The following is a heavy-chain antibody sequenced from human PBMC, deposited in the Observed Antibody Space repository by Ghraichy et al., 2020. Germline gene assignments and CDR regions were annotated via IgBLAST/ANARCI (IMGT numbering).Heavy chain of an antibody. D-gene: IGHD6-13*01. CDR2: IYSGGDT. CDR3: AREPPAAGTGTFG. V-gene: IGHV3-66*01. CDR1: GVTVGNNY. Sequence: GGSLRLSCAASGVTVGNNYMNWVRQAPGKRLEWVSLIYSGGDTRYADSVKGRFIISRDNSKNTLYLQIHSLKVEDTAVYYCAREPPAAGTGTFGWGQGTLVTVSS. J-gene: IGHJ4*02.